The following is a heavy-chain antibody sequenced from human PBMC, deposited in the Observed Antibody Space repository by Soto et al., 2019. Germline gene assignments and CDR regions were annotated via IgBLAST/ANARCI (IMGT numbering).Heavy chain of an antibody. CDR3: AKATATGGGAFDI. J-gene: IGHJ3*02. CDR2: ILVDGRT. Sequence: GGSLRPSPEDSGFICSTYDMSWVRQAPRKGLRLFSSILVDGRTFSLDSVKGRFTISRDSFQNTVYLQMNSLTAGDTALYYCAKATATGGGAFDICGQGTMVTVSS. CDR1: GFICSTYD. V-gene: IGHV3-23*01. D-gene: IGHD2-8*02.